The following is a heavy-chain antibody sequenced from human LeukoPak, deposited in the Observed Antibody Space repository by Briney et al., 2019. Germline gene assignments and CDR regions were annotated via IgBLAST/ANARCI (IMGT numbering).Heavy chain of an antibody. J-gene: IGHJ6*03. Sequence: GGSLRLSCAASGFTFSSYEMNWVRQAPGKGLEWVSYISSSGSTIYYADSVKGRFTISRDNAKNSLYLQMNSLRAEDTAVYYCARVKRYFDWLLRVYYYYMDVWGKGTTVTISS. CDR3: ARVKRYFDWLLRVYYYYMDV. V-gene: IGHV3-48*03. D-gene: IGHD3-9*01. CDR2: ISSSGSTI. CDR1: GFTFSSYE.